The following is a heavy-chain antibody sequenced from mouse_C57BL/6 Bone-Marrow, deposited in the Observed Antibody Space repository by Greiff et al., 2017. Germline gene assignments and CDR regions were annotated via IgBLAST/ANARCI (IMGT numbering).Heavy chain of an antibody. D-gene: IGHD1-1*01. J-gene: IGHJ1*03. Sequence: QVQLKQSGAELVRPGTSVKMSCKASGYTFPNYWIGWAKQRPGHGLEWIGDIYPGGGYTNYNEKFKGKATLTADKSSSTAYMQFSSLTSEDSAIYYCARSPPYYYGSSYGWYFDVWGTGTTVTVSS. CDR1: GYTFPNYW. CDR3: ARSPPYYYGSSYGWYFDV. V-gene: IGHV1-63*01. CDR2: IYPGGGYT.